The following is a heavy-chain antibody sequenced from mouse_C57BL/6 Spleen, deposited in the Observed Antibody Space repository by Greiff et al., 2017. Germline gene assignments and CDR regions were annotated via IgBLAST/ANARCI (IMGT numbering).Heavy chain of an antibody. CDR1: GYTFTSYW. Sequence: VQLQQPGAELVRPGSSVKLSCKASGYTFTSYWMDWVKQRPGQGLEWIGNIYPSDSETHYNQKFKDKATLTVDKSSSTAYMQLSSLTSEDSAVYYCARAGPRGDYFDYWGQGTTLTVSS. J-gene: IGHJ2*01. CDR2: IYPSDSET. CDR3: ARAGPRGDYFDY. V-gene: IGHV1-61*01.